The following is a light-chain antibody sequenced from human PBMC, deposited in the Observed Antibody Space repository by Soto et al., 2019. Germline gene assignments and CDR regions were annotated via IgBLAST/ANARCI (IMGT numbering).Light chain of an antibody. CDR2: DAS. Sequence: PLSCWASQSVDNNLAWYQQRPGQAPRLLIFDASNRATGIPARFSGSGSGTDFTLTISSLEPEDFAIYYCQQRTDWPPWTFGQGTKVEIE. CDR1: QSVDNN. J-gene: IGKJ1*01. CDR3: QQRTDWPPWT. V-gene: IGKV3-11*01.